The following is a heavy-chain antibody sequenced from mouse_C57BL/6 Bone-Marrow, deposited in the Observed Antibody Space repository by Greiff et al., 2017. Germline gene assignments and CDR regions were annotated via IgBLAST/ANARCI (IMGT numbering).Heavy chain of an antibody. V-gene: IGHV1-5*01. J-gene: IGHJ3*01. CDR3: TRSKFITTVGGFAY. CDR2: IYPGNSDT. CDR1: GYTFTSYW. D-gene: IGHD1-1*01. Sequence: VQLQQSGTVLARPGASVKMSCKTSGYTFTSYWMHWVKQRPGQGLEWIGAIYPGNSDTSYNQTFKGKAKLTAVTSASTAYMELSSLTNEDSAVYYCTRSKFITTVGGFAYWGQGTLVTVSA.